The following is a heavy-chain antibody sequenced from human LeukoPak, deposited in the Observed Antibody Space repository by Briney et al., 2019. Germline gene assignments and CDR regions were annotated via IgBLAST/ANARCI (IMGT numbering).Heavy chain of an antibody. V-gene: IGHV4-59*01. CDR3: ARVVAVAVGFDAFDI. CDR1: GGSISSSY. Sequence: SETLSLTCTVSGGSISSSYWSWIRQPPGKGLEWIGYIYYSGSTNYNPSLKSRVTISVDTSKNQFALKLSSVTAADTAVYYCARVVAVAVGFDAFDIWGQGTMVTVSS. CDR2: IYYSGST. J-gene: IGHJ3*02. D-gene: IGHD6-13*01.